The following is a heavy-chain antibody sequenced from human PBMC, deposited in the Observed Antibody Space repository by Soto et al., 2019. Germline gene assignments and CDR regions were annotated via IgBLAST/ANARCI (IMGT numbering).Heavy chain of an antibody. J-gene: IGHJ4*02. V-gene: IGHV3-33*06. Sequence: QVQLVESGGGVVQPGRSLRLSCAASGFTFSSYGMHWVRQAPGKGLEWVAVIWYDGSNKYYADSVKGRFTISRDNSKNTLYLQMNSLRAEDTALYYCAKGTDSSSWFAYFDYWGQGTLVTVSS. D-gene: IGHD6-13*01. CDR1: GFTFSSYG. CDR2: IWYDGSNK. CDR3: AKGTDSSSWFAYFDY.